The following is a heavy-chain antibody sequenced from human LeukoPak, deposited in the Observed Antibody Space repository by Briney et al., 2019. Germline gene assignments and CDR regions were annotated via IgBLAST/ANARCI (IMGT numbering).Heavy chain of an antibody. J-gene: IGHJ4*02. CDR2: INPSGGST. V-gene: IGHV1-46*01. D-gene: IGHD6-6*01. CDR1: GYTFTSYY. CDR3: ARGHSNSPFLY. Sequence: ASVKVSCKASGYTFTSYYLHWVRQAPGQGLEWMGIINPSGGSTSYAQKFQDRVTMTRDTPTSTVYMELSSLRSEGTAVYYCARGHSNSPFLYWGQGTLVTVSS.